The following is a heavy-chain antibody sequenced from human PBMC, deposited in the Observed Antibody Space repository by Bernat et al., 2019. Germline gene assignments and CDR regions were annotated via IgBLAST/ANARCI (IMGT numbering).Heavy chain of an antibody. CDR2: ISYDETNK. CDR3: AKGGDYSSSDFDY. Sequence: QVQLVESGGGVVQPGRSLRLSCAASGFTFSSYAMHWVRQAPGKGLEWVATISYDETNKYYADSVKGRFTISRDNSKNTLSLLMNSLTAEDTAVYYCAKGGDYSSSDFDYWGQGTLVTVSS. V-gene: IGHV3-30-3*01. D-gene: IGHD6-6*01. J-gene: IGHJ4*02. CDR1: GFTFSSYA.